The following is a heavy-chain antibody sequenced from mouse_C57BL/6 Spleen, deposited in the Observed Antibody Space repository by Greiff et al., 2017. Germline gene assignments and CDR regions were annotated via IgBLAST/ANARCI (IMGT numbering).Heavy chain of an antibody. CDR2: ISDGGSYT. CDR1: GFTFSSYA. J-gene: IGHJ4*01. D-gene: IGHD1-1*01. CDR3: ARDRAVVAPYAMDY. V-gene: IGHV5-4*03. Sequence: EVKLVESGGGLVKPGGSLKLSCAASGFTFSSYAMSWVRQTPEKRLEWVATISDGGSYTYYPDNVKGRFTISRDYAKNNLYLQMSHLKSEETAMYYCARDRAVVAPYAMDYWGQGTSVTVSS.